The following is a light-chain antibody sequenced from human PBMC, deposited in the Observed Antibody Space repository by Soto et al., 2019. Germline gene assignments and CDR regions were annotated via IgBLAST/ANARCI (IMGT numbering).Light chain of an antibody. CDR2: EVS. CDR1: SSDVGGYNY. J-gene: IGLJ2*01. Sequence: QSALTQPASVSGSPGQSITISCTGTSSDVGGYNYVSWYQQRPGKAPKLMIYEVSNRPSGVSNRFSGSKSGNTASLTISGLQAEDEADYYCSSYTSRTTVVFGGGTKLTVL. CDR3: SSYTSRTTVV. V-gene: IGLV2-14*01.